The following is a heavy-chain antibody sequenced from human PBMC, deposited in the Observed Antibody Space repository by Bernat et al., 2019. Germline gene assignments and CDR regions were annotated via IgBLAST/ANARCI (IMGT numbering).Heavy chain of an antibody. Sequence: QVQLVESGGGVVQPGRSLRLSCAASGFTFSSYGMHWVRQAPGKGLEWVAVIWYDGSNKYYADSVKGRFTISRDNSKNTLYLHMNSLRAEDTAVYYCARSPSLYDILTGPLDYWGQGTLVTVSS. CDR1: GFTFSSYG. D-gene: IGHD3-9*01. V-gene: IGHV3-33*01. CDR2: IWYDGSNK. CDR3: ARSPSLYDILTGPLDY. J-gene: IGHJ4*02.